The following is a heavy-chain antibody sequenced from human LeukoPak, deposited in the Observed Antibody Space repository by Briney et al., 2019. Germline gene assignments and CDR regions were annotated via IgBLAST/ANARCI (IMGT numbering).Heavy chain of an antibody. V-gene: IGHV4-39*01. CDR2: IYYSGST. CDR3: AAPNVLLWFGEFF. J-gene: IGHJ4*02. Sequence: SETLSLTCTVSGGSISSSSYYWGWIRRPPGKGLEWIGSIYYSGSTYYNPSLKSRVTISVDTSKNQFSLKLSSVTAADTAVYYCAAPNVLLWFGEFFWGQGTLVTVSS. D-gene: IGHD3-10*01. CDR1: GGSISSSSYY.